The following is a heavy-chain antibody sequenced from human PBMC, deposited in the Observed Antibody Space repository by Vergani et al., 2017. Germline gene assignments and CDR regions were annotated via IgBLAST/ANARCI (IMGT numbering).Heavy chain of an antibody. J-gene: IGHJ4*02. D-gene: IGHD2-15*01. CDR1: GFTFTAHG. CDR2: ISGQNFRT. CDR3: ARATCSGGSCYRGFEY. Sequence: EVQLLESGGGSAQPGESLRLSCVASGFTFTAHGLNWVRQAPGKGLEWVSGISGQNFRTHYADSVKGRFTISRDNAKNSLYLQMNSLRAEDTAVYYCARATCSGGSCYRGFEYWGQGSLITVSS. V-gene: IGHV3-23*01.